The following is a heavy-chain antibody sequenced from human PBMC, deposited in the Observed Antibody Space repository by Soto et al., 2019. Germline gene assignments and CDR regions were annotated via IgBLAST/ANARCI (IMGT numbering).Heavy chain of an antibody. J-gene: IGHJ4*02. D-gene: IGHD5-18*01. CDR2: INKDGNVV. V-gene: IGHV3-74*01. CDR1: EFTFSNYY. CDR3: IRGSSADTAPRLFDY. Sequence: EVQLVESGGGLVQPGGSLRLSCAASEFTFSNYYMHWVRQAPGKGLVWVSRINKDGNVVNYADSVKGRFTVSRDNAKNKLFLQLNSLRAEDTAVYYCIRGSSADTAPRLFDYWGQGTLVTVSS.